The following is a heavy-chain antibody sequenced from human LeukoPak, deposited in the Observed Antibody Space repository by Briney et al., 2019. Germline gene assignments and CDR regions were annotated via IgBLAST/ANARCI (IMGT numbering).Heavy chain of an antibody. CDR1: GGSISSSSYY. CDR2: IYYSGST. D-gene: IGHD6-13*01. Sequence: SETLSLTCTVSGGSISSSSYYWGWIRQPPGKGLEWIGSIYYSGSTYYNPSLKSRVTISVDTSKNQFSLKLSSVTAADTAVYYCARDEGIAAADAFDYWGQGTLVTVSS. J-gene: IGHJ4*02. V-gene: IGHV4-39*02. CDR3: ARDEGIAAADAFDY.